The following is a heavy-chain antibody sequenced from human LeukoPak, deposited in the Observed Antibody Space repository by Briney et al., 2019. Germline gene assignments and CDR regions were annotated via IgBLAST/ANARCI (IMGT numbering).Heavy chain of an antibody. CDR2: FSGSGGST. CDR1: GFTFSNAG. J-gene: IGHJ4*02. V-gene: IGHV3-23*01. Sequence: GGSLRLSCTASGFTFSNAGMNWVRQAPGKGLEWVSAFSGSGGSTYYADSVKGRFTISRDNSKNTLYLQMNSLRAEDTAVYYCAKSGLSRFDYWGQGTLVTVSS. CDR3: AKSGLSRFDY. D-gene: IGHD4/OR15-4a*01.